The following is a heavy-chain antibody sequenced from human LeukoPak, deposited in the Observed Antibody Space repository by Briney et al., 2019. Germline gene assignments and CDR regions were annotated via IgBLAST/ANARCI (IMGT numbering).Heavy chain of an antibody. D-gene: IGHD2-15*01. CDR1: GFTFSHCY. V-gene: IGHV3-11*01. CDR2: ISSSGSTI. CDR3: VRGDGDPPTLGYCSGGSCDFDF. Sequence: GGSLRLSCAASGFTFSHCYMSWIRLAPGKGLEWVSYISSSGSTIYYADSVKGRFTISRDNAKNSLYLQMSSLRVEDTAVYYCVRGDGDPPTLGYCSGGSCDFDFWGQGTLVTVSS. J-gene: IGHJ4*02.